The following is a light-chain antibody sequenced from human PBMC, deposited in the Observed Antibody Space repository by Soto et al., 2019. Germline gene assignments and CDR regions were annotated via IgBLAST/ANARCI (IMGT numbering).Light chain of an antibody. V-gene: IGLV2-23*02. CDR3: CSYAGSRWM. Sequence: QTALTQPASVCGSPGQSITVSCTGSSDDIGNFNLVSWYQQFPGKAPKLIVYEVNKRPLGVSDRFSGSKSGNTASLTISGLQAEDEADYHCCSYAGSRWMFGGGTQLTVL. J-gene: IGLJ3*02. CDR2: EVN. CDR1: SDDIGNFNL.